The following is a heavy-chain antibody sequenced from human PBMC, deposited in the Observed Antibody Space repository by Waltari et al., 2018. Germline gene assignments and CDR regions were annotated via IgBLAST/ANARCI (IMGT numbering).Heavy chain of an antibody. D-gene: IGHD6-13*01. CDR1: GGSISSYY. Sequence: QVQLQESGPGLVTPSETLALTSTVPGGSISSYYWSWIRQPPGQGLEWIGYIYYSGSANYNPSHKSGVTISVDTSKNQFALKLSSVTAADTAVYYCARDQVRGRSWFDYYYYGMDVWGQGTTVTVSS. V-gene: IGHV4-59*01. CDR2: IYYSGSA. J-gene: IGHJ6*02. CDR3: ARDQVRGRSWFDYYYYGMDV.